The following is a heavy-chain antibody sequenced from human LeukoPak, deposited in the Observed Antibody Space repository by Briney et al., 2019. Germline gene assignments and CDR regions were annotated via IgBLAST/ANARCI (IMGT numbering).Heavy chain of an antibody. Sequence: GESLKISCQASGYDFPTYWFGWVRQLPGKGLEWMRVIYPDDSDTKYNPSFQGQVTISVDKSISTGYLQWSSLKASDTALYYCARHIPSTGPGEYYMDVWGRGTTVIVS. D-gene: IGHD2/OR15-2a*01. J-gene: IGHJ6*04. CDR1: GYDFPTYW. CDR3: ARHIPSTGPGEYYMDV. V-gene: IGHV5-51*01. CDR2: IYPDDSDT.